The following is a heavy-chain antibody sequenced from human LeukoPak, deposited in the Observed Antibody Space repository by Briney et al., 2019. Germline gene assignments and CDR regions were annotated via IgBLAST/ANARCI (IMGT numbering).Heavy chain of an antibody. CDR2: IYYSGST. D-gene: IGHD6-13*01. V-gene: IGHV4-39*01. CDR1: GGSISSSSYY. J-gene: IGHJ2*01. Sequence: PSETLSLTCTVSGGSISSSSYYWGWIRQPPGKGLEWIGSIYYSGSTYYNPSLKSRVTISVDTSKNQFSLKLSSVTAADTAVYYCASPPAHARIAAAANHWYFDLWGRGTLVTVSS. CDR3: ASPPAHARIAAAANHWYFDL.